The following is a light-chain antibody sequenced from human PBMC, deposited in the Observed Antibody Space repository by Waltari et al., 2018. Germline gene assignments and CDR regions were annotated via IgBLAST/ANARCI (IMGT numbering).Light chain of an antibody. CDR2: WAS. Sequence: DIVMTQSPDSLVVSLGERAPINCKSSRNLLYSPNNKEFLAWYQQKPGQPPKLLIYWASTRESGVPDRFTGSGSGTDFSLTISSLQAEDVAVYYCQQYYDTPYTFGQGTKLEIK. V-gene: IGKV4-1*01. CDR1: RNLLYSPNNKEF. CDR3: QQYYDTPYT. J-gene: IGKJ2*01.